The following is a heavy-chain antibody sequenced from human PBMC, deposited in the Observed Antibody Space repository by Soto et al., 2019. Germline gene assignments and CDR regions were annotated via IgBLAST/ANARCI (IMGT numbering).Heavy chain of an antibody. V-gene: IGHV1-18*01. D-gene: IGHD6-13*01. CDR2: ISAYNGNT. CDR3: AAEAGEGLHCTGLAV. Sequence: TGQGLEWMGWISAYNGNTNYAQKLQGRVTMTTDTSTSTAYMELRSLSSDDTAVFFCAAEAGEGLHCTGLAVWGQRTTVIGSS. J-gene: IGHJ6*02.